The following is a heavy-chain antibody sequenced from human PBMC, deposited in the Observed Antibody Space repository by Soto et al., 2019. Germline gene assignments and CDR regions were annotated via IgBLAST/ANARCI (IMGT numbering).Heavy chain of an antibody. Sequence: EVQLVESGGGLVQPGRSLRLSCAASGFTFDDYAMHWVRQAPGKGLEWVSSISWNSGSIGYADSVKGRFTISRDNAKNSLYLQMNSLRAEDTALYYCAKLQWPGLGYAFDVWGQGTMVTVSS. CDR1: GFTFDDYA. J-gene: IGHJ3*01. CDR2: ISWNSGSI. CDR3: AKLQWPGLGYAFDV. V-gene: IGHV3-9*01. D-gene: IGHD6-19*01.